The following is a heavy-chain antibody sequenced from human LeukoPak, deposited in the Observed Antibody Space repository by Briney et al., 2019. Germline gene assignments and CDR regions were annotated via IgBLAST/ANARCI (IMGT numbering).Heavy chain of an antibody. Sequence: SETLSLTCTVSGGSISSNSYYWGWIRQPPGKGLKWIGSIYYSGSTYYNPSLKSRVTISVDTSKNQFSLKLSSMTAADTAVYYCAAGAAAGLFYWGQGTLVTVSS. CDR3: AAGAAAGLFY. CDR1: GGSISSNSYY. V-gene: IGHV4-39*07. CDR2: IYYSGST. J-gene: IGHJ4*02. D-gene: IGHD6-13*01.